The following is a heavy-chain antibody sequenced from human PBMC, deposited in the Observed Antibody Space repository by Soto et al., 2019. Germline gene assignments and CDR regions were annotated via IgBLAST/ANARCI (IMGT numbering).Heavy chain of an antibody. V-gene: IGHV4-39*07. Sequence: PSETLSLTCTVSGGSISSSSYYWGWIRQHPGKGLEWIGCIYYSGSTYYNPSLKSRVTISVDTSKNQFSLKLSSVTAADTAVYYCAIYDSSGSRGFQHWGQGTLVTVSS. CDR3: AIYDSSGSRGFQH. D-gene: IGHD3-22*01. CDR1: GGSISSSSYY. CDR2: IYYSGST. J-gene: IGHJ1*01.